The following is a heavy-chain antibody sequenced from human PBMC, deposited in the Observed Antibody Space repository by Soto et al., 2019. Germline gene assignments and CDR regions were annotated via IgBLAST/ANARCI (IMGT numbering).Heavy chain of an antibody. D-gene: IGHD1-7*01. CDR3: AREGGGGTLGYYYYGMDV. CDR2: MNPNSGNT. J-gene: IGHJ6*02. V-gene: IGHV1-8*01. Sequence: ASVKVSCKASGYTFTSYAMHWVRQATGQGLEWMGWMNPNSGNTGYAQKFQGRVTMTRNTSISTAYMELSSLRSEDTAVYYCAREGGGGTLGYYYYGMDVWGQGTTVTVSS. CDR1: GYTFTSYA.